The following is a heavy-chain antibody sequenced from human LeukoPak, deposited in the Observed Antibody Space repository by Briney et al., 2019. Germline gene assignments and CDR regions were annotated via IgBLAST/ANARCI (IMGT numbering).Heavy chain of an antibody. Sequence: LTLPRSPSGVTLSSHAKHGLRHPPGKGLEGGAIISYDGRNKYYADSVKGRFTISRDNSKNTLYLQMNSLRAEDTAVYYCAKDMLVTIFGVXEPFDYWGQGTLVTVSS. CDR2: ISYDGRNK. CDR1: GVTLSSHA. J-gene: IGHJ4*02. CDR3: AKDMLVTIFGVXEPFDY. V-gene: IGHV3-30*04. D-gene: IGHD3-3*01.